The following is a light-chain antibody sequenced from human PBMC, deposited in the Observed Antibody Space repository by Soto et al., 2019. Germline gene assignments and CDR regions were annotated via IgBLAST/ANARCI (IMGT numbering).Light chain of an antibody. CDR1: TRDIAGYNY. Sequence: QPVLTQPASVSGSLGQSITISCTGTTRDIAGYNYISWYQQLPGKAPKLMIYQVTIRPSGISNRFSGSKSGNTASLTISGLQAEDEADYYCTSFSRSTSLYVFGTGTKLTVL. J-gene: IGLJ1*01. CDR2: QVT. CDR3: TSFSRSTSLYV. V-gene: IGLV2-14*01.